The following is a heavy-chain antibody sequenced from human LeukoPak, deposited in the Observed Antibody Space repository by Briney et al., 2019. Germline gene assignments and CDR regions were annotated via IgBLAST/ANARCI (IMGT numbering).Heavy chain of an antibody. J-gene: IGHJ4*02. CDR1: GYTFSNYG. D-gene: IGHD3-10*01. CDR3: ARESSGNYPFDY. CDR2: ISSDNGGT. Sequence: VASVKVSCKASGYTFSNYGISWVRQAPGQGLEWMGWISSDNGGTNYAQRLQGRVTMTTDTSTSTAYMELRSLRSDDTAVYYCARESSGNYPFDYWGQGTLVTVSS. V-gene: IGHV1-18*01.